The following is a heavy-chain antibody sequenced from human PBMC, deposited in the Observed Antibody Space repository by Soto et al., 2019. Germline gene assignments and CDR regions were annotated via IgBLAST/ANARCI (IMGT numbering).Heavy chain of an antibody. CDR2: ISYDGSNK. D-gene: IGHD5-18*01. Sequence: GGSLRLSCAAPGFTFSSYAMHWVRQAPGKGLEWVAVISYDGSNKYYADSVKGRFTISRDNSKNTLYLQMNSLRAEDTAVYYCARDYHQLLSGYSYSPTYYYYGMDVWGQGTTVTVSS. V-gene: IGHV3-30-3*01. CDR1: GFTFSSYA. CDR3: ARDYHQLLSGYSYSPTYYYYGMDV. J-gene: IGHJ6*02.